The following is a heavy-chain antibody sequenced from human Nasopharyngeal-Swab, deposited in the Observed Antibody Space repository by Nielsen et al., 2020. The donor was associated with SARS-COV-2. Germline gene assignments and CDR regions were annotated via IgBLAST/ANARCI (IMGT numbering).Heavy chain of an antibody. CDR1: GDSGISSY. CDR2: IYQNGYT. CDR3: AKEGEGGPNYFEF. D-gene: IGHD3-10*01. Sequence: SETLSLTCTVSGDSGISSYWSWLRQTPGKGLEWIGYIYQNGYTNYNPSLKSRITMSIETSTTQFSLRLRSATAADTAMYYCAKEGEGGPNYFEFWGQGNLVTVSS. V-gene: IGHV4-59*02. J-gene: IGHJ4*02.